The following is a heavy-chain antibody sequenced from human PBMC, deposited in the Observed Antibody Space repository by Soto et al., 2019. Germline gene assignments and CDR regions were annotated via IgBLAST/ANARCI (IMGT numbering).Heavy chain of an antibody. Sequence: GASVKVSCKASGYTFTGYYMHWVRQAPGQGLEWMGWINPNSGGTNYAQKFQGRVTMTRDTSISTAYMELSRLRSDDTAVYYCARDLRLAPHYGMDVWGQGTTVTVSS. CDR3: ARDLRLAPHYGMDV. J-gene: IGHJ6*02. CDR1: GYTFTGYY. V-gene: IGHV1-2*02. CDR2: INPNSGGT.